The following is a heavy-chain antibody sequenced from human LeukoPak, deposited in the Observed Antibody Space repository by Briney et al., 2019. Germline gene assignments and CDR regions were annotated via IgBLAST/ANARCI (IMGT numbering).Heavy chain of an antibody. D-gene: IGHD3-16*02. CDR1: GGSFSGYY. Sequence: PSGTLSLTCAVYGGSFSGYYWSWIRQPPGKGLEWIGEINHSGSTNYNPSLKSRVTISVDTSKNQFSLKLSSVTAADTAVYYCARGHNYYDYVWGSYRRDYYFDYWGQGTLVTVSS. CDR3: ARGHNYYDYVWGSYRRDYYFDY. V-gene: IGHV4-34*01. CDR2: INHSGST. J-gene: IGHJ4*02.